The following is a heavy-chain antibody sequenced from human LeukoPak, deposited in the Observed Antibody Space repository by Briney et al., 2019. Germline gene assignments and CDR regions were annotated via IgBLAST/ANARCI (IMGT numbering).Heavy chain of an antibody. CDR1: GYTLTGYY. J-gene: IGHJ6*03. V-gene: IGHV1-2*02. CDR2: INPNSGGT. CDR3: ASTRWGYCSSTSSCYYYYMDV. Sequence: GASVKVSCKASGYTLTGYYMHWVRQAPGQGLEWMGWINPNSGGTNYAQKFQGRVTMTRDTSISTAYMELSRLRSDDTAVYYCASTRWGYCSSTSSCYYYYMDVWGKGTTVTVSS. D-gene: IGHD2-2*01.